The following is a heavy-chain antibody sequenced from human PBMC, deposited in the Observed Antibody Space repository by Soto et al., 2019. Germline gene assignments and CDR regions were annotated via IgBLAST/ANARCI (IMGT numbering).Heavy chain of an antibody. J-gene: IGHJ4*02. V-gene: IGHV2-70*11. CDR2: IDWDDDK. Sequence: SGPTLVNPTQTLTLTCTFSGFSLSTSGMCVSWIRQPPGKALEWLARIDWDDDKYYSTSLKTRLTISKDTSKNQVVLTMTNMDPVDTATYYCARSRSPTRRDGYNGIDYWGQGTLVTVSS. D-gene: IGHD5-12*01. CDR1: GFSLSTSGMC. CDR3: ARSRSPTRRDGYNGIDY.